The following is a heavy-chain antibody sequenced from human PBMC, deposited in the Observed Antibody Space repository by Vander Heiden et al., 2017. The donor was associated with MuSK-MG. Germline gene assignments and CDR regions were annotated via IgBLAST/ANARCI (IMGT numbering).Heavy chain of an antibody. CDR3: ARRGGNDFWERYYFNY. Sequence: EVQLVQSGAEVRKSGESLKISCKASGYNFNKYWIGWVRQVPGKGLEWMGVIYPGDSDTRYSPSFQGHVTISVDTFISTAYLQWDTLKASDTAIYFCARRGGNDFWERYYFNYWGQGTLVTVSS. CDR2: IYPGDSDT. V-gene: IGHV5-51*03. CDR1: GYNFNKYW. J-gene: IGHJ4*02. D-gene: IGHD3-3*01.